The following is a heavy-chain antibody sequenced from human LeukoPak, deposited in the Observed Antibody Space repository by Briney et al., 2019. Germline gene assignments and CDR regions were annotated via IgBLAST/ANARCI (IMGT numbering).Heavy chain of an antibody. D-gene: IGHD4-11*01. J-gene: IGHJ6*03. CDR3: ARDRGSGVTTYYYYYMDV. Sequence: SETLSLTCTVSGYSISSGYYWGWIRQPPGKGLEWIGRIYTSGSTNYNPSLKSRVTMSVDTSKNQFSLKLSSVTAADTAVYYCARDRGSGVTTYYYYYMDVWGKGTTVTVSS. CDR1: GYSISSGYY. V-gene: IGHV4-38-2*02. CDR2: IYTSGST.